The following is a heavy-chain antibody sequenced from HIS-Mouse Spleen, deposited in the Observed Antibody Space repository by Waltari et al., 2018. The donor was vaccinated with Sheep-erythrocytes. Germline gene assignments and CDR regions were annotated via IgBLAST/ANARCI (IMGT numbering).Heavy chain of an antibody. V-gene: IGHV4-34*01. CDR3: ALSVDLAGAFDI. D-gene: IGHD6-19*01. Sequence: QVQLQQWGAGLLKPSETLSLTCAVYGGSFSGYYWSWIRQPPGKGLEWIGEINHSGRTNHNPSLKSRVTISVDTSKNQFSLKLSSVTAADTAVYYCALSVDLAGAFDIWGQGTMVTVSS. J-gene: IGHJ3*02. CDR2: INHSGRT. CDR1: GGSFSGYY.